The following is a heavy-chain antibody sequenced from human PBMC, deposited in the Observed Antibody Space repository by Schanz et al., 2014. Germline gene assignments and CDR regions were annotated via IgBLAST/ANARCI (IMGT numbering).Heavy chain of an antibody. Sequence: EVQLVESGGGLVQPGRSLRLSCAASGFTFDDHAMHWVRQVPGKGLEWVSGISWNSGNIAYADSVKGRFTISRDNAKNSLDLQMNSLSPEDTALYYCAKVQTHTLYGGNSCFDYWGQGTLVTVSS. D-gene: IGHD2-21*02. CDR2: ISWNSGNI. CDR3: AKVQTHTLYGGNSCFDY. J-gene: IGHJ4*02. V-gene: IGHV3-9*01. CDR1: GFTFDDHA.